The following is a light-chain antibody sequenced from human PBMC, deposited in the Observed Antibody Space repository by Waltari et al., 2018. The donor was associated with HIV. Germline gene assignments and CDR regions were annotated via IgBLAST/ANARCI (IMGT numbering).Light chain of an antibody. CDR2: EVS. V-gene: IGLV2-14*01. J-gene: IGLJ2*01. CDR3: SSYTSSSTLV. CDR1: SSDVGGYNY. Sequence: QSALTQPASVSGSPGQSITTSCTGTSSDVGGYNYVSWYQQHPGKAPKLMLYEVSNRPSGVSNRFSGSKSGNTASLTISGLQAGDEADYYCSSYTSSSTLVFGGGTKLTVL.